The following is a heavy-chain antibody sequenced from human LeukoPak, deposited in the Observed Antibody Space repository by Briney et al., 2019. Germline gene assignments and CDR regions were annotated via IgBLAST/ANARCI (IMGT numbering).Heavy chain of an antibody. J-gene: IGHJ4*02. CDR3: ARRRYCTNGVCPFDY. CDR2: IYYSGST. CDR1: GGSISSYY. D-gene: IGHD2-8*01. Sequence: PSETLSLTCTVSGGSISSYYWSWIRQPPGKGLEWIGYIYYSGSTNYNPSLKSRVTISVDTSKNQFSLKLSSVTAADTAVYYCARRRYCTNGVCPFDYWGQGTLVTVSS. V-gene: IGHV4-59*12.